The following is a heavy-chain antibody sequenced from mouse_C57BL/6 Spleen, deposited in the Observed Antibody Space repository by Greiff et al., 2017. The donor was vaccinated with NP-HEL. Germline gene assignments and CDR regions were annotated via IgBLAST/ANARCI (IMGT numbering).Heavy chain of an antibody. Sequence: QVQLQQPGAELVRPGSSVKLSCKASGYTFTSYWMDWVKQRPGQGLEWIGNIYPSDSETHYNQKFKDKATLTVDKSSSTAYMQLSSLTSEDSAVYYCGFYDYAYAMDYWGQGTSVTVSS. CDR1: GYTFTSYW. CDR2: IYPSDSET. V-gene: IGHV1-61*01. D-gene: IGHD2-4*01. J-gene: IGHJ4*01. CDR3: GFYDYAYAMDY.